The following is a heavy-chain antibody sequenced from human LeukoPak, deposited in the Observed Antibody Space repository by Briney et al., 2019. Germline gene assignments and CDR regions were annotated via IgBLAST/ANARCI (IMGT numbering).Heavy chain of an antibody. CDR3: AVRIAAAGTQPSDY. CDR2: LLPIFGTA. CDR1: GGTFSSYA. J-gene: IGHJ4*02. Sequence: PSVKLACKVSGGTFSSYAISWVRQPHRQGLEWMGGLLPIFGTANYAQKFHGRVTITAYESTRTAYMERSSLGSEDTAVYSCAVRIAAAGTQPSDYGGQGTLVTVSS. V-gene: IGHV1-69*13. D-gene: IGHD6-13*01.